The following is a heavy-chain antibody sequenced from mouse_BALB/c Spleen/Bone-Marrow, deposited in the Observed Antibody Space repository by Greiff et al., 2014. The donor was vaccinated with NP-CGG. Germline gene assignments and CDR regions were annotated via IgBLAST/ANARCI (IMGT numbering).Heavy chain of an antibody. CDR2: ISSGGNYT. CDR1: GFTFSSYA. D-gene: IGHD1-1*01. Sequence: EVKLVESGGGLVKPGGSLKLSCAASGFTFSSYAMSWVRQTPEKRLEWVATISSGGNYTYYPDSVKGRFTISRDNAKNTLYLQMSSLRSEDTAMYYCARYYGSSCDYWGQGTTLTVSS. CDR3: ARYYGSSCDY. V-gene: IGHV5-9-3*01. J-gene: IGHJ2*01.